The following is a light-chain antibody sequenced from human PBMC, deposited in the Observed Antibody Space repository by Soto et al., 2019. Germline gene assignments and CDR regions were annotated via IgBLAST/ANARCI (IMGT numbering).Light chain of an antibody. V-gene: IGLV1-44*01. J-gene: IGLJ2*01. Sequence: QSVLTQAPSASGTPGQSVTISCSGSSSNVGTNTVNWYQQLPGTAPKLLIYSNDQRPSGVPDRFSGSKSDTSASLAISGLQSEDEADYYCAAWEDSLNGHVLFGGGTKLTVL. CDR1: SSNVGTNT. CDR3: AAWEDSLNGHVL. CDR2: SND.